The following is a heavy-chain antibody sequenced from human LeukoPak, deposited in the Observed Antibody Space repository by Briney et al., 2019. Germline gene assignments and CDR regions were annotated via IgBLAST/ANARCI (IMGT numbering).Heavy chain of an antibody. CDR3: ARHEAITARPWFDY. J-gene: IGHJ4*02. Sequence: SVTLSLTCTVSGGPISSSRYYWGWIRQPPGKGLEWIGGIYYSGSTYYNPSLKSRVTIFVDTSKNQFSLRLGSVTAADTAVYYCARHEAITARPWFDYWGQGTLVTVSS. CDR1: GGPISSSRYY. D-gene: IGHD6-6*01. V-gene: IGHV4-39*01. CDR2: IYYSGST.